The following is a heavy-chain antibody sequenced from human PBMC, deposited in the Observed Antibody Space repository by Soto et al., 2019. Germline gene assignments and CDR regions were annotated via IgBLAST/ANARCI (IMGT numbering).Heavy chain of an antibody. CDR3: AKPRRSSWYEYYYYYYMDV. CDR1: GFTFSSYA. CDR2: ISGSGGST. Sequence: GGSLRLSCAASGFTFSSYAMSWVRQAPGKGLEWVSAISGSGGSTYYADSVKGRFTISRDNSKNTLYLQMNSLRAEDTAVYYCAKPRRSSWYEYYYYYYMDVWGKGTTVTVSS. J-gene: IGHJ6*03. V-gene: IGHV3-23*01. D-gene: IGHD6-13*01.